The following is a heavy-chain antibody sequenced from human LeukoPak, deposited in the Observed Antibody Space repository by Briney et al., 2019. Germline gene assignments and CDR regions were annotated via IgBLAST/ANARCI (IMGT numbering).Heavy chain of an antibody. CDR1: GDSISSSSSY. D-gene: IGHD3-16*02. V-gene: IGHV4-39*01. CDR2: IYYSGST. J-gene: IGHJ3*02. Sequence: PSETLSLTCTVSGDSISSSSSYWGWIRQPPGKGLEWIGSIYYSGSTYYNPSLKSRVTISVDTSKNQFSLKLSSVTAADTAVYYCARHPLTAYDYVWGSYRYRPGTAFDIWGQGTMVTVSS. CDR3: ARHPLTAYDYVWGSYRYRPGTAFDI.